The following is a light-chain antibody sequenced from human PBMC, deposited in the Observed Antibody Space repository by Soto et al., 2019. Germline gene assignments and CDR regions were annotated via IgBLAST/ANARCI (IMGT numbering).Light chain of an antibody. CDR1: QSISSY. J-gene: IGKJ1*01. V-gene: IGKV1-39*01. CDR3: QQYNSYSQWT. CDR2: AAS. Sequence: DIQMTQSPSSLSASVVDRVTITCRASQSISSYLNWYQQKPGKAPKLLIYAASSLQSGVPSRFSGSGSGTEFTLTISSLQPDDFATYYCQQYNSYSQWTFGQGTKVDIK.